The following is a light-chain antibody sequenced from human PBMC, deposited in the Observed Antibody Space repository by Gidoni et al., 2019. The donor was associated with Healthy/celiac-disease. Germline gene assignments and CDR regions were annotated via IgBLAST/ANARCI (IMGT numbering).Light chain of an antibody. J-gene: IGLJ3*02. CDR1: SSDVGSYNL. V-gene: IGLV2-23*03. Sequence: TISCTGTSSDVGSYNLVSWYQQHPGKAPKLMIYEGSKRPSGVSNRFSGSKSGNTASLTISGLQAEDEADYYCCSYAGSSTFGVFGGGTKLTVL. CDR2: EGS. CDR3: CSYAGSSTFGV.